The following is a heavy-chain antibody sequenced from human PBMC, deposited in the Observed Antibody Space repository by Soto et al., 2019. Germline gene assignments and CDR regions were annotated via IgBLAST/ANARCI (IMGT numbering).Heavy chain of an antibody. CDR2: INGGNGNT. Sequence: QVQIVQSGAEVKKPGASVKVSCKASGLTFTSYAMHWVRQAPGQRLEWMGWINGGNGNTKVSQTLQGRVSISRDTSAYTADMELSSLRSEDTAVYYGASQFGSRGFDPWGQGTLVTVSS. CDR1: GLTFTSYA. CDR3: ASQFGSRGFDP. D-gene: IGHD3-16*01. J-gene: IGHJ5*02. V-gene: IGHV1-3*01.